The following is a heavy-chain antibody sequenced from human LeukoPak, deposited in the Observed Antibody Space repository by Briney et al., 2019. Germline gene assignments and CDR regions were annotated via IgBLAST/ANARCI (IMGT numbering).Heavy chain of an antibody. CDR1: GFTFSSYE. CDR2: ISSSDGSTI. V-gene: IGHV3-48*03. D-gene: IGHD7-27*01. Sequence: PGGSLRLSCAASGFTFSSYEMNWVRQAPGKGLEWVSYISSSDGSTIYYADSVKGRFTISRDNAKNSLYLQMNSLTDEDTSVYFCARDSNWAFDYWGQGTLVTVSS. CDR3: ARDSNWAFDY. J-gene: IGHJ4*02.